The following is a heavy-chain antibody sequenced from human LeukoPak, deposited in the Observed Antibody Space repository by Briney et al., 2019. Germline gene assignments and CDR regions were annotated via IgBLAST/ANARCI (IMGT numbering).Heavy chain of an antibody. CDR1: GVMLPSYW. Sequence: GGSLRLSCAASGVMLPSYWMSWVRQAPGKGLEWVANIKQDGSEKYYVDSVKGRFTISRDNAKNSVYLQMNSLRAEDTAVYYCARRHHFGFLDSWGQGTLVTVSS. CDR2: IKQDGSEK. D-gene: IGHD3-10*01. CDR3: ARRHHFGFLDS. J-gene: IGHJ4*02. V-gene: IGHV3-7*04.